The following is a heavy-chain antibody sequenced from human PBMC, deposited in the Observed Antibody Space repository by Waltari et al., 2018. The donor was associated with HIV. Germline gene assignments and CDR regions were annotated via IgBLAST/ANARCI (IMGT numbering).Heavy chain of an antibody. CDR2: IKQDGSEK. D-gene: IGHD3-3*01. CDR1: GFTFSTYW. J-gene: IGHJ6*02. CDR3: ARDLKDYDFWSPVDV. V-gene: IGHV3-7*01. Sequence: EVQLVESGGGLVQPGGSLRLSCAASGFTFSTYWMTWVRQAPGKGLEWRANIKQDGSEKYYADSVKGRCTVSRDNNKKSLYLQMSSLRAEDTAVYYCARDLKDYDFWSPVDVWGQGTTVTVSS.